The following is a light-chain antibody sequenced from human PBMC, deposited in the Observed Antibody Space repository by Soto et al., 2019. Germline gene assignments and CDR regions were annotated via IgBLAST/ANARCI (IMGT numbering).Light chain of an antibody. CDR3: QQYGSSFRYT. Sequence: EIVLTQSPGTLSLSPGERATLSCRASQSVNGNYLTWYQQKPGQAPRLLIYGASSRATGIPDRFSGSGSGTDFTLTISRLEPEDFAVYYCQQYGSSFRYTFGQGTKLEIQ. V-gene: IGKV3-20*01. J-gene: IGKJ2*01. CDR1: QSVNGNY. CDR2: GAS.